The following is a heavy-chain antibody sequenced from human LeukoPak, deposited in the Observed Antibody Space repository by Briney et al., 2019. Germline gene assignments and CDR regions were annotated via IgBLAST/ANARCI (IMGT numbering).Heavy chain of an antibody. Sequence: SETLSLTCTVSGDSISSHYWSWIRQPPGKGLEWLGYIYYSGTTNYNPSLKSRVTISVDTSKNQFSLKLSSVTAADTAVYYCARRPIVVVIRYFDYWGQGTLVTVSS. CDR3: ARRPIVVVIRYFDY. CDR1: GDSISSHY. CDR2: IYYSGTT. D-gene: IGHD3-22*01. J-gene: IGHJ4*02. V-gene: IGHV4-59*11.